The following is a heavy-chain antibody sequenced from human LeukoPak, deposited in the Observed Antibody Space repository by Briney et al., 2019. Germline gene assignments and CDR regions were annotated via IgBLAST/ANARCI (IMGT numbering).Heavy chain of an antibody. V-gene: IGHV4-4*02. D-gene: IGHD7-27*01. J-gene: IGHJ3*02. CDR1: GGSISSSNW. CDR3: ASNWGSLVHAFDI. Sequence: SETLSLTCAVSGGSISSSNWWSWVRQPPGKGLEWIGEIYHSGSTNYNPSLKSRVTISVDKSKNQFSLKLSSVTAADTAVYYCASNWGSLVHAFDIWGQGTMVTVSS. CDR2: IYHSGST.